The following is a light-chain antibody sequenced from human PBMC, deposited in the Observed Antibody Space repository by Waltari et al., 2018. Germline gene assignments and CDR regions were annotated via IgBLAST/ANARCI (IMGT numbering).Light chain of an antibody. CDR1: SGDVGGNNY. Sequence: QSALTQPRSVSGSPGQSVTISCTGTSGDVGGNNYVSWYQQHPGKAPKVMIYDLSRRPSGVRDRLPGSRSANTASLTISGLQAEDEADYYCCSYAGSYTWVFGGGTKVTVL. CDR3: CSYAGSYTWV. J-gene: IGLJ3*02. CDR2: DLS. V-gene: IGLV2-11*01.